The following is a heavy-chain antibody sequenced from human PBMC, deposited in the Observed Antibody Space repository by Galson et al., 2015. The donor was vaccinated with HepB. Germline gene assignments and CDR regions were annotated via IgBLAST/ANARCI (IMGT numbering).Heavy chain of an antibody. CDR3: ARSGGYFDWLLGSL. Sequence: SVKVSCKASGGTFSSYAISWVRQAPGQELEWMGGIIPIFGTANYAQKFQGRVTITADESTSTAYMELSSLRSEDTAVYYCARSGGYFDWLLGSLWGQGTLVTVSS. CDR1: GGTFSSYA. V-gene: IGHV1-69*13. CDR2: IIPIFGTA. D-gene: IGHD3-9*01. J-gene: IGHJ4*02.